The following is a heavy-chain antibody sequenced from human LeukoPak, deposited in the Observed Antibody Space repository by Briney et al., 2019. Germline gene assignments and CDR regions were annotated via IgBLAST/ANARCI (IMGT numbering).Heavy chain of an antibody. V-gene: IGHV3-43D*03. Sequence: PGGSLRLSCAASGFTFDDYAMHWVRQAPGKGLEWVSLISWDGGTTYYSDSVKGRFTISRDKSKKSLYLQMNSPRTEDSALYYCAKDRVEYSSSSSNFDSWGQGTLVTVSS. CDR1: GFTFDDYA. J-gene: IGHJ4*02. D-gene: IGHD6-6*01. CDR2: ISWDGGTT. CDR3: AKDRVEYSSSSSNFDS.